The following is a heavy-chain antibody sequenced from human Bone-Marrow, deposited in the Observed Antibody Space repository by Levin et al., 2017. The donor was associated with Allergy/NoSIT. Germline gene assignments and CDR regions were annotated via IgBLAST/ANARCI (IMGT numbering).Heavy chain of an antibody. CDR2: MHYSGTT. CDR3: SKHGRHYGTRDY. D-gene: IGHD1-14*01. J-gene: IGHJ4*02. Sequence: SETLSLTCTVSGGSVSSSLYSWAWIRQPPGTGPEWIGSMHYSGTTYYNPSLKSRVAMSVDTSKNQFSLKLTSVTAADTAVYSCSKHGRHYGTRDYWGQGTLVTVSS. CDR1: GGSVSSSLYS. V-gene: IGHV4-39*07.